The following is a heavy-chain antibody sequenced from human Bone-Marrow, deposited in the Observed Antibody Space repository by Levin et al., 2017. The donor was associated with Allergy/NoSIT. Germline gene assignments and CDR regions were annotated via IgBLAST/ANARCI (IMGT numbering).Heavy chain of an antibody. Sequence: GESLKISCAASGFTFSSYAMHWVRQAPGRGLDWVSYISSSGSAIYYKDSVEGRFTISRDNAKNSLFLQMNSLRDEDTAVYFCVREGYSFGDPPIWSQGTLVTVSS. CDR1: GFTFSSYA. CDR3: VREGYSFGDPPI. V-gene: IGHV3-48*02. D-gene: IGHD5-18*01. CDR2: ISSSGSAI. J-gene: IGHJ4*02.